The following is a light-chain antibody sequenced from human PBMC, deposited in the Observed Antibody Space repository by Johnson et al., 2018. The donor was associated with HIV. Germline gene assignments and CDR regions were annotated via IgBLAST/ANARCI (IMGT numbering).Light chain of an antibody. CDR1: SSNIGNNY. CDR3: GTWDSSLSSYV. V-gene: IGLV1-51*02. Sequence: QSVLTQPPSVSAAPGQKVTISCSGSSSNIGNNYVSWYQQLPGTAPKLLIYENNKRPSGIPDRFSGSKYGTSATVGITGLQTGDEADYYCGTWDSSLSSYVFGTGTKVTVL. CDR2: ENN. J-gene: IGLJ1*01.